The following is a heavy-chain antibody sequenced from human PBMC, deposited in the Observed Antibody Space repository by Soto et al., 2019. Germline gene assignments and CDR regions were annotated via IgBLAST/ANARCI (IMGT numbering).Heavy chain of an antibody. CDR2: TYYNGDT. J-gene: IGHJ4*02. CDR1: DDSFRGAEYY. V-gene: IGHV4-61*08. CDR3: ARGPAYINGWRTFDL. Sequence: VLLQESGPRLLRPSETLSLTCTVSDDSFRGAEYYWSWIRQPLGKGPEWIGYTYYNGDTKYNPALRSRVTMSEDTSKHQFSLRLSYVTAADTAVYFCARGPAYINGWRTFDLWGRGILVTVSS. D-gene: IGHD6-19*01.